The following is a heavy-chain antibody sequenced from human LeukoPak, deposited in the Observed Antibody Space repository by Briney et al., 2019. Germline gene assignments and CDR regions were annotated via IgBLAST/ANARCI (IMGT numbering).Heavy chain of an antibody. D-gene: IGHD4/OR15-4a*01. CDR2: ITSSSSPI. J-gene: IGHJ4*02. Sequence: PGGSLRLSCAASGFTFSTSIMSWVRQAPGKGLEWVSYITSSSSPIYYADSVKGRFTISRDNSKNTLYLQMNSLRAEDTAVYYCARRAGAYSHPYDYWGQGTLVTVSS. CDR1: GFTFSTSI. V-gene: IGHV3-48*01. CDR3: ARRAGAYSHPYDY.